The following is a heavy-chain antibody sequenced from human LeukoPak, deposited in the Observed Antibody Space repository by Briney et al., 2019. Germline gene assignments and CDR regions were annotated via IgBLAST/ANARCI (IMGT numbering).Heavy chain of an antibody. CDR3: AKVVWEWLSESINWFDC. CDR2: ISYNGSNK. V-gene: IGHV3-30*18. Sequence: GGSLRLSCAASGFTFSSYDMHWVRQAPGKGLEWVAVISYNGSNKYYTDSVKGRFTISRDNPKNTLYLQMNSLRAEDTAVYYCAKVVWEWLSESINWFDCWGRGTLVSVCS. CDR1: GFTFSSYD. D-gene: IGHD3-3*01. J-gene: IGHJ5*01.